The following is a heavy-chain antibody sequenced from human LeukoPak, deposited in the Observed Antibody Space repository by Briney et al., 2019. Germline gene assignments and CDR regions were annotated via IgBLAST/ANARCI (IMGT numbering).Heavy chain of an antibody. D-gene: IGHD6-13*01. V-gene: IGHV3-21*01. CDR2: SSSGSTYI. Sequence: GGSLRLSCAASGFTFSSYSMNWVGQAPGKGLEWVSSSSSGSTYIYYADSVKGRFTISRDNAKNSLYLQMNSLSPDDTAVYYCARRVASANDAFDIWGQGTMVTVSS. CDR3: ARRVASANDAFDI. CDR1: GFTFSSYS. J-gene: IGHJ3*02.